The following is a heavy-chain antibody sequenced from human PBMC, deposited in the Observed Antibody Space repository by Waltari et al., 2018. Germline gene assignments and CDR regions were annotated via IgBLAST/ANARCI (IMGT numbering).Heavy chain of an antibody. Sequence: QVQLQQWGAGLLKPSETLSLTCAVYGGSFSGYYWSWIRQPPGKGLEWIGEIKQSGSTNYDPPLKGRGTRAEDTSKSQFSLKLSSVTAADTAVYYCARGLSGVYGMDVWGQGTTVTVSS. CDR2: IKQSGST. CDR3: ARGLSGVYGMDV. D-gene: IGHD3-3*01. CDR1: GGSFSGYY. V-gene: IGHV4-34*01. J-gene: IGHJ6*02.